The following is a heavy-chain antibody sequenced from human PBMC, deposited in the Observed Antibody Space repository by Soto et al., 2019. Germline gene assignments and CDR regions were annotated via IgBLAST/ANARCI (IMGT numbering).Heavy chain of an antibody. J-gene: IGHJ3*02. CDR2: IIPIFGTA. D-gene: IGHD2-2*01. Sequence: GASVKVSCKASGGTFSSYAISWVRQAPGQGLEWMGGIIPIFGTANYAQKFQGRVTITADESTSTAYMELSSLRSEDTAVYYCARAGVYCSSTSCYGSGAFDIWAQGTMVTVSS. V-gene: IGHV1-69*13. CDR1: GGTFSSYA. CDR3: ARAGVYCSSTSCYGSGAFDI.